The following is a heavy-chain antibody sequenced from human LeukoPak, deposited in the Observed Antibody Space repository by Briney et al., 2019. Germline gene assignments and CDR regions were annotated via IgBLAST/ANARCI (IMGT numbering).Heavy chain of an antibody. V-gene: IGHV4-34*01. D-gene: IGHD3-16*01. J-gene: IGHJ6*03. Sequence: SETLSLTCAVDGGSFSGYYWSWIRQPPGKGLEGIGEINHSGSTNYNPSLKSRVTISVDTSKNQLSLKLSSVTAADTAVYYCARVVDPGGYYYFYYMDVWGKGTTVTVSS. CDR1: GGSFSGYY. CDR3: ARVVDPGGYYYFYYMDV. CDR2: INHSGST.